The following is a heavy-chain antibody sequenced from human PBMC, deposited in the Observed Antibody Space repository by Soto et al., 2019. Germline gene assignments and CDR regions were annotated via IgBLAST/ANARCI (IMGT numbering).Heavy chain of an antibody. V-gene: IGHV3-33*01. J-gene: IGHJ6*02. CDR1: GFTFSSYG. CDR3: ARDRVGIAAAPRPYYYYYGMDV. CDR2: IWYDGSNK. D-gene: IGHD6-13*01. Sequence: GGSLRLSCAASGFTFSSYGMHWVRQAPGKGLEWVAVIWYDGSNKYYADSVKGRFTISRDNSKNTLYLQMNSLRAEDTAVYYCARDRVGIAAAPRPYYYYYGMDVWGQGTTVTVSS.